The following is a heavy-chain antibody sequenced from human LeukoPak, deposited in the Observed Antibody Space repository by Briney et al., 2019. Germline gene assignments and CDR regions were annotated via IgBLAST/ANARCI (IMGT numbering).Heavy chain of an antibody. CDR3: ARAAPLAQFGELRFDY. CDR2: INPSGGST. J-gene: IGHJ4*02. Sequence: ASVTVSCKASGYTFTSYYMHWVRQAPGQGLEWMGIINPSGGSTSYAQKFQVRVTMTRDMSTSTVYMELSSLRSEDTAVYYCARAAPLAQFGELRFDYWGQGTLVTVSS. D-gene: IGHD3-10*01. V-gene: IGHV1-46*01. CDR1: GYTFTSYY.